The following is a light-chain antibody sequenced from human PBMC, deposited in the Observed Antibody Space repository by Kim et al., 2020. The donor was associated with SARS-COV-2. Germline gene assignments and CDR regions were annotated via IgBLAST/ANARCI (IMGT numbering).Light chain of an antibody. CDR3: ATCDDSLRGRV. CDR2: SNN. J-gene: IGLJ3*02. CDR1: SSNIGSNY. Sequence: QSVLTQPPSASGTPGQRVTISCSGSSSNIGSNYVYWYQQLPGTAPKLLIYSNNQRPSGVPDRFSGSKSGTSASLAVSGLRSEDEADYYCATCDDSLRGRVFGGGTQLTVL. V-gene: IGLV1-47*02.